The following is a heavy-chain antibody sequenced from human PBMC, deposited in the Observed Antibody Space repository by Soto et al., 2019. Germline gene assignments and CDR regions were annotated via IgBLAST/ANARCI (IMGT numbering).Heavy chain of an antibody. CDR1: GYTFTSYA. CDR3: ARVFTIFGVVTPDAFDI. V-gene: IGHV1-3*01. J-gene: IGHJ3*02. D-gene: IGHD3-3*01. Sequence: ASVKVSCKASGYTFTSYAMHWVRQAPGQRLEWMGWINAGNGNTKYSQKFQGRVTITRDTSASTAYMELSSLRSEDTAVYYCARVFTIFGVVTPDAFDIWGQGTMVTVSS. CDR2: INAGNGNT.